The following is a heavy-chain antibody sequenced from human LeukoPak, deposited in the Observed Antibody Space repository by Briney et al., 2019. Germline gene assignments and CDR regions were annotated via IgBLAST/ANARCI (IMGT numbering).Heavy chain of an antibody. CDR1: SDA. J-gene: IGHJ4*02. CDR3: ARGGYSAGSWYLFHYFDY. Sequence: SDAISXXGQAPXQXXEWXXXXXXXFGTGNYAQKFQGRVTITADKSTRTAYMEMSSLRSEDTAVYYCARGGYSAGSWYLFHYFDYWGQGTLVTVSS. D-gene: IGHD6-13*01. CDR2: XXXXFGTG. V-gene: IGHV1-69*06.